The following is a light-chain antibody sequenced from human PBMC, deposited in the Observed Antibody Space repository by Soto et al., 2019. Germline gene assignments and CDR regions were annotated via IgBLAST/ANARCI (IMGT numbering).Light chain of an antibody. CDR2: GAS. V-gene: IGKV3-20*01. Sequence: IVMTQSPATLSVSPGERATLSCRASQSVSSSYLAWYQQKPGQAPRLLIYGASSRATGIPDRFSGSGSGTDFTLTISRLEPGDFAVYYCQQYGGSPRTFGQGTKVDIK. CDR3: QQYGGSPRT. J-gene: IGKJ1*01. CDR1: QSVSSSY.